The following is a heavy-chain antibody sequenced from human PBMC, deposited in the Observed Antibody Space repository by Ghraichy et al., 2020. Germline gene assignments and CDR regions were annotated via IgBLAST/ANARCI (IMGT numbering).Heavy chain of an antibody. Sequence: SETLSLSCTVSGGSVSSGSYYWSWIRQPPGKGLEWIAYISYSGSTNYNPSLKSRVTISVDTSKNQFSLKLSSVTAADTAVYYCARAPILVVSAANALGLFDIWGQGTMVTVSS. CDR1: GGSVSSGSYY. CDR3: ARAPILVVSAANALGLFDI. D-gene: IGHD2-2*01. CDR2: ISYSGST. V-gene: IGHV4-61*01. J-gene: IGHJ3*02.